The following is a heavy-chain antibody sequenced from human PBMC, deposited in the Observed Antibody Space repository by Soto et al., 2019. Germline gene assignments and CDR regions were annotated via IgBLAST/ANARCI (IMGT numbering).Heavy chain of an antibody. J-gene: IGHJ5*02. Sequence: QVQLVESGGGVVQPGRSLRLSCAASGFTFSSYGMHWVRQAPGKGLEWVAVISYDGSNKYYADSVKGRFTISRDNSKNTLYLQMNSLRAEDTAVYYCAKDTDSSSHPWGQGTLVTVSS. D-gene: IGHD6-6*01. CDR3: AKDTDSSSHP. CDR2: ISYDGSNK. CDR1: GFTFSSYG. V-gene: IGHV3-30*18.